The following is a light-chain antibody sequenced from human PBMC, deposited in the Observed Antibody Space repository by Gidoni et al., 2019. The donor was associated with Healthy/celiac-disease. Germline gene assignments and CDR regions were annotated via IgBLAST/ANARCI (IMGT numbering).Light chain of an antibody. CDR1: SSDVGGYNY. J-gene: IGLJ1*01. CDR3: SSYTSSSPYV. V-gene: IGLV2-14*01. Sequence: QSALTQPASVSGSPGQPITISCTGTSSDVGGYNYFSWYQQHPGKAPTLMIYAVSTRPPGGSTRFSGSQSGNTSSLTISGLQAEDEADYYCSSYTSSSPYVFGTGTKVTVL. CDR2: AVS.